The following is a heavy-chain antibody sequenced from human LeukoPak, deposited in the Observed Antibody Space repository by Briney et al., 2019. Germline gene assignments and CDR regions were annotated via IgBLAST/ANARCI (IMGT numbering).Heavy chain of an antibody. Sequence: GGSLRLSCAASGFTVSSNYMSWVRQAPGKGLEWVSVIYSGGSTYYADSVKGRFTISRDNSKNTLYLQMNSLRAEDTAVYYCAREVVVVVAATPYYYYYGMDVWGKGTTDTVSS. D-gene: IGHD2-15*01. CDR3: AREVVVVVAATPYYYYYGMDV. J-gene: IGHJ6*04. CDR2: IYSGGST. V-gene: IGHV3-53*01. CDR1: GFTVSSNY.